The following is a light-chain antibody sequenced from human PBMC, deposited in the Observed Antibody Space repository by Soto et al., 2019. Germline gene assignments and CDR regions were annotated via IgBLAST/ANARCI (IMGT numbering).Light chain of an antibody. V-gene: IGKV1-9*01. CDR3: QQLNTCSRWT. CDR2: AAA. CDR1: QGISHS. Sequence: IQLTQSPSFLSASVGDRVTITCRASQGISHSLAWYQQKPGKAPKLLIYAAATLQSGVPSRFSGSGSGAEFTLTISSLQPEDFATYYCQQLNTCSRWTFGQGTKVEIK. J-gene: IGKJ1*01.